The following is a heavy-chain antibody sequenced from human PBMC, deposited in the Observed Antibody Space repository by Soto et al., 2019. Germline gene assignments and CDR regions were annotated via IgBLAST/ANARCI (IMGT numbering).Heavy chain of an antibody. CDR2: IYYSGST. CDR1: GGSISSGGYY. V-gene: IGHV4-31*03. D-gene: IGHD4-17*01. CDR3: ARPITTGTASLSY. Sequence: SETLSLTCTVSGGSISSGGYYWSWIRQHPGKGLEWIGYIYYSGSTYYNPSLKSRVTISVDTSKNQFSLKLSSVTAADTAVYYCARPITTGTASLSYWSLGTLVTVSS. J-gene: IGHJ4*01.